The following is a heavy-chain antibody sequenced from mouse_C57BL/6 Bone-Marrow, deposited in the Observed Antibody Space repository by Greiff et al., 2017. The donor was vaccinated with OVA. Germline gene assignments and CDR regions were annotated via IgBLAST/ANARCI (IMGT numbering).Heavy chain of an antibody. J-gene: IGHJ2*01. CDR1: GYTFTTYP. Sequence: VQRVESGAELVKPGASVKMSCKASGYTFTTYPIEWMKQNHGKSLEWIGNFHPYNDDTKYNEKFKGKATLTVEKSSSTVYLELSRLTSDDSAVYYCARRGNGYYGFDYWGQGTTLTVSS. CDR3: ARRGNGYYGFDY. V-gene: IGHV1-47*01. CDR2: FHPYNDDT. D-gene: IGHD2-3*01.